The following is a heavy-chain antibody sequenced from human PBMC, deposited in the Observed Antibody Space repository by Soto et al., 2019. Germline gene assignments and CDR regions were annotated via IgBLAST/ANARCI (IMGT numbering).Heavy chain of an antibody. V-gene: IGHV3-23*01. J-gene: IGHJ4*02. D-gene: IGHD3-10*01. CDR1: GFTFSTYV. Sequence: GSLRLSCAASGFTFSTYVMTWVRQAPGKGLEWVSSISGGGGSTYYADSVKGRFTISRDNSKNTLYLQTNSLRAEDTALYYCARIGSGSYADSWGQGTLVT. CDR3: ARIGSGSYADS. CDR2: ISGGGGST.